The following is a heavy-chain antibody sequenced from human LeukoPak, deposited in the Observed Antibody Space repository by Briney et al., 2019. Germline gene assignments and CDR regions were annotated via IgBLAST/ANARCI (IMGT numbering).Heavy chain of an antibody. D-gene: IGHD3-16*01. CDR3: ARGNYVWDYSYYYMDV. J-gene: IGHJ6*03. CDR2: IYYGGST. Sequence: SETLSLTCTVSGVSVSSSSYYWVWIRQPPGKGLEWIGSIYYGGSTYYNPSLKSRVTISVDTSRTQFSLQLSSVTAADTAVYYCARGNYVWDYSYYYMDVWGKGTTVTVSS. V-gene: IGHV4-39*07. CDR1: GVSVSSSSYY.